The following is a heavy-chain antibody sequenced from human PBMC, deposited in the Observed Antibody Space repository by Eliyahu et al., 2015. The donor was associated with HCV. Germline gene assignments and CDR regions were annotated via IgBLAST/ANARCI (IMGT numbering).Heavy chain of an antibody. J-gene: IGHJ6*02. Sequence: QVQLVQSGAEVKKPGASVXVSCKASGYXXTGYYMHXXRQAPGQGLEWMGWINPNSGGTNYAQKFQGRVTMTRDTSISTAYMELSRLRSDDTAVYYCARDPGGDFWSGYAYYYYGMDVWGQGTTVTVSS. CDR1: GYXXTGYY. V-gene: IGHV1-2*02. CDR2: INPNSGGT. CDR3: ARDPGGDFWSGYAYYYYGMDV. D-gene: IGHD3-3*01.